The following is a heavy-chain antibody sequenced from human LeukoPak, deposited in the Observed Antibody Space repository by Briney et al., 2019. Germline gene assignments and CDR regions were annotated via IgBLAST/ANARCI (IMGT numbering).Heavy chain of an antibody. V-gene: IGHV4-39*07. CDR1: GGSISSSYSY. J-gene: IGHJ3*02. D-gene: IGHD2-2*01. CDR3: ARDYCSSTSCPFDI. Sequence: PSETLSLTCTVSGGSISSSYSYWGWIRQPPGKGLEWIGNIYYSGSTYYSPSLTSRVTVSVDTSENQFSLKLSSVTAADTAVYYCARDYCSSTSCPFDIWGQGTMVTVSS. CDR2: IYYSGST.